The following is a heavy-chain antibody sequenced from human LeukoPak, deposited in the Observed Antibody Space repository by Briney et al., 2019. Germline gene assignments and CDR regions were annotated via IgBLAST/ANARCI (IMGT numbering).Heavy chain of an antibody. Sequence: SVKVSCKASGGTFSSYAISWVRQAPGQGLEWMGGIIHIFGTANYAQKFQGRVTITADESTSTAYMELSSLRSEDTAVYYCASTGDIAHYDILTANGAFDIWGQGTMVTVSS. J-gene: IGHJ3*02. D-gene: IGHD3-9*01. CDR3: ASTGDIAHYDILTANGAFDI. CDR1: GGTFSSYA. CDR2: IIHIFGTA. V-gene: IGHV1-69*01.